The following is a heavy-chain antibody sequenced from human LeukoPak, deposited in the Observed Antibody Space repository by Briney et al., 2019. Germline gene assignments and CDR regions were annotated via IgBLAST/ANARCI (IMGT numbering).Heavy chain of an antibody. D-gene: IGHD3-16*01. V-gene: IGHV3-30*18. CDR2: ISYDGSKK. Sequence: GGSLRLSCAASGFIFSSCGMHWVRQAPGKGLEWVAVISYDGSKKYYADSVKGRFTISRDNSKNTLYLQMNSLRAEDTAVYYCAKGGTYRDYFDYWGQGTLVTVSS. CDR3: AKGGTYRDYFDY. J-gene: IGHJ4*02. CDR1: GFIFSSCG.